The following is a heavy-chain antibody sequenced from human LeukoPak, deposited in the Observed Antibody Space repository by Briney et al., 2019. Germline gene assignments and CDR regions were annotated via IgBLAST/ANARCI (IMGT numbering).Heavy chain of an antibody. CDR1: GGSMSTYY. CDR2: IYYSGST. J-gene: IGHJ6*04. CDR3: ARHGQLGLMCLDV. D-gene: IGHD5-18*01. V-gene: IGHV4-59*08. Sequence: PSETLSLTCTVSGGSMSTYYWAWIRQPPGKGLEWIGYIYYSGSTNYNPSLKSRVTMSVDTSKNQFSLKLTSVTAADTAVYYCARHGQLGLMCLDVWGKGATVTVSS.